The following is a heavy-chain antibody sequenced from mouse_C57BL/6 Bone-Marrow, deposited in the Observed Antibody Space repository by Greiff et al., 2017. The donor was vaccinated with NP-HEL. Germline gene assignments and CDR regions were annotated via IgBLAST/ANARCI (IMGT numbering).Heavy chain of an antibody. CDR1: GFTFTDYY. V-gene: IGHV7-3*01. J-gene: IGHJ3*01. CDR3: AVNYYGSSPWFAY. Sequence: EVKVVESGGGLVQPGGSLSLSCAASGFTFTDYYMSWVRQPPGKALEWLGFIRNKANGYTTEYSASVKGRFTISRDNSQSILYLQMNALRAEDSATYYCAVNYYGSSPWFAYWGQGTLVTVSA. CDR2: IRNKANGYTT. D-gene: IGHD1-1*01.